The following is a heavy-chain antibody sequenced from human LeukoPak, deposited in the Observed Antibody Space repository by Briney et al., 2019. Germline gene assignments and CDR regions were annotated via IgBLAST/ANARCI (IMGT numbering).Heavy chain of an antibody. CDR1: GGTFSSYA. V-gene: IGHV1-69*05. CDR3: ARLPDILTAFDI. J-gene: IGHJ3*02. D-gene: IGHD3-9*01. Sequence: SVKVSCKASGGTFSSYAISWVRQAPGQGLEWMGGIIPIFGTANYAQKFQGRVTITTDESTSTAYMELSSLRSEDTAVYYCARLPDILTAFDIWGQGTMVTVSS. CDR2: IIPIFGTA.